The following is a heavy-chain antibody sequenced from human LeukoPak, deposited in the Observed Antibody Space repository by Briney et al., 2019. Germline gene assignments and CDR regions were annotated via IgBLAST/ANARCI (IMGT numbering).Heavy chain of an antibody. CDR3: ARGYSTSSTSFDY. Sequence: SETLSLTCGVYGGSLSGHFWSWICQPLGKGLEWIGEIKHTGYTNYNPSLKSRVIISVDTSKNQFSLKLSSMTAADTAVYYCARGYSTSSTSFDYWGQGTLVTVSS. CDR1: GGSLSGHF. J-gene: IGHJ4*02. CDR2: IKHTGYT. D-gene: IGHD6-6*01. V-gene: IGHV4-34*01.